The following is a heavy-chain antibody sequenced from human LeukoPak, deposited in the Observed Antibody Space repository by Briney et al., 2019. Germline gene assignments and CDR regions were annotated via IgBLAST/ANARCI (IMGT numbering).Heavy chain of an antibody. CDR2: ISTYNDNT. CDR3: ARGTYSAYGLGSYMDV. J-gene: IGHJ6*03. CDR1: GYTFNTYN. Sequence: ASVKVSCKASGYTFNTYNINWVRQAPGQGLEWMGWISTYNDNTNYAQKFQGRVTMTTDTSTSTAYMELRSLRSDDTAVYYCARGTYSAYGLGSYMDVWGKGTTVTVSS. V-gene: IGHV1-18*01. D-gene: IGHD5-12*01.